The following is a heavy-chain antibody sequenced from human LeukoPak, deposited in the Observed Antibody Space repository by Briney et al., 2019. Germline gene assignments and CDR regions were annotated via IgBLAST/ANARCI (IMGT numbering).Heavy chain of an antibody. CDR3: ARVHDTAMGHFDF. V-gene: IGHV3-21*01. D-gene: IGHD5-18*01. CDR1: GFIFSTYN. Sequence: GGSLRLSCAASGFIFSTYNMNWVRQAPGKGLEWVSSSSSSGTYIYYADSVKGRFTISRDSAKNSVYLHMTSLRAEDTAVYYCARVHDTAMGHFDFWGQGTLVTVSS. J-gene: IGHJ4*02. CDR2: SSSSGTYI.